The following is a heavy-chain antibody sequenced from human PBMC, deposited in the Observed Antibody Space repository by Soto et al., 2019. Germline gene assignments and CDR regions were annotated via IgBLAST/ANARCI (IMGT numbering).Heavy chain of an antibody. D-gene: IGHD3-22*01. J-gene: IGHJ6*02. V-gene: IGHV3-33*01. CDR3: ARGVSHDNSAHLYGTDV. CDR2: IWFDGSNK. CDR1: GFSFKNFA. Sequence: GRSLRLSCAAFGFSFKNFALNWVRQAPGKGLEWVSIIWFDGSNKYYADSVKGRFAISRDNSKYTVYLQMNSLRAEDTAVYYCARGVSHDNSAHLYGTDVWGQGTTVAVSS.